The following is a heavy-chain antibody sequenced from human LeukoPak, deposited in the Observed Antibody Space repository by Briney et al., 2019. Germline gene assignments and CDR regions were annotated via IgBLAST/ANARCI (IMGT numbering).Heavy chain of an antibody. V-gene: IGHV1-18*01. CDR2: ISAYNGNT. J-gene: IGHJ4*02. Sequence: GASVKVSCKASGYTFTSYGISWVRQAPGQGLEWMGWISAYNGNTNYAQKLQGRVTMTTDTSTSTAYMEPRSLRSDDTAVYYCARGGYCSSTSCYSCDYWGQGTLVTVSS. CDR1: GYTFTSYG. D-gene: IGHD2-2*01. CDR3: ARGGYCSSTSCYSCDY.